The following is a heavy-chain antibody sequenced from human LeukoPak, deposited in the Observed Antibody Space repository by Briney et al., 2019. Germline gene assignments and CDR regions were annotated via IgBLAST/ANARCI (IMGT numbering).Heavy chain of an antibody. CDR2: IKQDGSEK. CDR3: VTGGLGNWFDT. D-gene: IGHD3-16*01. J-gene: IGHJ5*02. V-gene: IGHV3-7*05. Sequence: GGSLRLSCAASGFTFRNYCMSWVRQAPGKGLEWVASIKQDGSEKFYVDSVKGRFTISRDNSKNTLHLQMQSLRAEDTAVYYCVTGGLGNWFDTWGQGTLVSVSS. CDR1: GFTFRNYC.